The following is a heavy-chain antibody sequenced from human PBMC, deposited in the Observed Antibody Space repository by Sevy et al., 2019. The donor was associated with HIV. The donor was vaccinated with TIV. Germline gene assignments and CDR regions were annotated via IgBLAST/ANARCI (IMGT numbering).Heavy chain of an antibody. J-gene: IGHJ6*02. V-gene: IGHV1-18*04. CDR2: IGAYNGNK. CDR3: ARNLAALPNYYYGMDV. Sequence: ASVKVSFKASGYTFSSYGISWVRQAPGQGLEWMGWIGAYNGNKNYAQKFQGRVTLTTDTSTSTAYMDLTSLRSDDTAVYYCARNLAALPNYYYGMDVWGQGTTVTVSS. CDR1: GYTFSSYG. D-gene: IGHD6-6*01.